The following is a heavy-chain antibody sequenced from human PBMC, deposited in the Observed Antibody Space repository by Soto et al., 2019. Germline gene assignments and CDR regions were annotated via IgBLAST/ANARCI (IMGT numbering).Heavy chain of an antibody. CDR3: ARDKMGIAVAGTKDYYYYMDV. CDR2: IIPILGIA. CDR1: GGTFSSYT. J-gene: IGHJ6*03. Sequence: GASVKVSCKASGGTFSSYTISWVRQAPGQGLEWMGRIIPILGIANYAQKFQGRVTITADKSTSTAYMELSSLRSEDTAVYYCARDKMGIAVAGTKDYYYYMDVWGKGATVTVSS. V-gene: IGHV1-69*04. D-gene: IGHD6-19*01.